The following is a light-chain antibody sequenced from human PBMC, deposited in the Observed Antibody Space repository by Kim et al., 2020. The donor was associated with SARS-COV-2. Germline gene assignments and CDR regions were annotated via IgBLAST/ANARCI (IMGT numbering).Light chain of an antibody. J-gene: IGKJ2*01. Sequence: SPRQGATLSCRACAGVSGGNLAGYEQKPGQAPRLLIYGTSTRATGIPDRFSDGGSGTDFTLTISRLEPEDLAVHPCQQYAHLPYTFGQGNKVKIK. CDR2: GTS. CDR1: AGVSGGN. V-gene: IGKV3-20*01. CDR3: QQYAHLPYT.